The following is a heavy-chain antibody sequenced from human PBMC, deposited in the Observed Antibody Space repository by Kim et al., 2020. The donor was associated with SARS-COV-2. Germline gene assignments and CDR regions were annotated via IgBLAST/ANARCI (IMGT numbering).Heavy chain of an antibody. CDR1: GGSISSYY. D-gene: IGHD6-19*01. CDR3: ARAGTSGLYYYYGMDV. V-gene: IGHV4-59*01. J-gene: IGHJ6*02. Sequence: SETLSLTCTVSGGSISSYYWSWIRQPPGKGLEWIGYIYYSGSTNYNPSLKSRVTISVDTSKNQFSLKLSSVTAADTAVYYCARAGTSGLYYYYGMDVWGQGTTVTVSS. CDR2: IYYSGST.